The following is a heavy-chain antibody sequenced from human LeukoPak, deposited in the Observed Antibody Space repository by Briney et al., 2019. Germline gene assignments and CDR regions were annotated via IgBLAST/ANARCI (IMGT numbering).Heavy chain of an antibody. Sequence: SETLSLTCAVSGYSISSDYYWGWTRQPSGKGLEWIGSIYQSVSTYYNPSLKSRVTISVDTSKNQFSLKLSSVTAADTAVYYCARNKSTVTTSRHDAFDIWGQGTMVTVSS. CDR2: IYQSVST. CDR1: GYSISSDYY. CDR3: ARNKSTVTTSRHDAFDI. D-gene: IGHD4-17*01. V-gene: IGHV4-38-2*01. J-gene: IGHJ3*02.